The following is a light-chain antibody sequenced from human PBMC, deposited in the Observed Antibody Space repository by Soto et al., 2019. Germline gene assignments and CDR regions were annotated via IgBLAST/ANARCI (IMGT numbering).Light chain of an antibody. J-gene: IGKJ1*01. CDR1: QSVSSN. V-gene: IGKV3-15*01. CDR2: GAS. CDR3: QQYNNGPQT. Sequence: ELVMTQSPATLSVSPGERATLSCRASQSVSSNLAWYQQKPGQAPRLLIYGASTRATGIPARFSGSGSGTEVTLTISSLQSEDFAVYYCQQYNNGPQTFGQGTKVEIK.